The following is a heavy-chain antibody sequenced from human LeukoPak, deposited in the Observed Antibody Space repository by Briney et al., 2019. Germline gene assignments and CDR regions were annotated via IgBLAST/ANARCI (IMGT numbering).Heavy chain of an antibody. CDR2: IYYSGST. J-gene: IGHJ5*02. Sequence: SETLSLTCTVSGGSISSSSYYWGWIRQPPGKGLEWIGSIYYSGSTNYNPSLKSRVTISVDTSKNQFSLKLSSVTAADTALYSCARTHFDSLGWFDPWGQGIQVIVSS. CDR3: ARTHFDSLGWFDP. CDR1: GGSISSSSYY. V-gene: IGHV4-39*07. D-gene: IGHD3-9*01.